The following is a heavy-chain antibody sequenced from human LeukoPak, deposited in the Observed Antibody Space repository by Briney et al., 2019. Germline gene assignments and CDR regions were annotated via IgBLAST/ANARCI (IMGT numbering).Heavy chain of an antibody. CDR1: GYSFTSYW. J-gene: IGHJ5*02. CDR2: IYPSDSYT. D-gene: IGHD2-15*01. V-gene: IGHV5-51*01. Sequence: GESLKISCKASGYSFTSYWIVWVRPMPGKGLEWMGIIYPSDSYTRYSPSFQGQVTISADKSISTAYLQWGSLKASDTAMYYCARSQGYCSGGSCLQGDWFDPWGQGTLVTVSS. CDR3: ARSQGYCSGGSCLQGDWFDP.